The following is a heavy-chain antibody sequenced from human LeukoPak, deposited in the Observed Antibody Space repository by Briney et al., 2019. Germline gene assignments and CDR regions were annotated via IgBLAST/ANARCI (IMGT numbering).Heavy chain of an antibody. CDR2: IYPGDSDT. J-gene: IGHJ1*01. V-gene: IGHV5-51*01. CDR3: ARHPGYYDSSGYHLEYFQH. Sequence: GESLKISCKGSGYSFTSYWIGWVRQMPGKGLEWMGIIYPGDSDTRYSPSFQGQVTISADKSISTAYLQWSSLKASDTAIYYCARHPGYYDSSGYHLEYFQHWGQGTLVTVSS. D-gene: IGHD3-22*01. CDR1: GYSFTSYW.